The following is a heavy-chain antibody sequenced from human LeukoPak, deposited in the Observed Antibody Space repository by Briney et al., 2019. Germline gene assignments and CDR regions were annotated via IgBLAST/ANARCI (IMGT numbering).Heavy chain of an antibody. CDR2: INPSGGST. D-gene: IGHD6-13*01. J-gene: IGHJ6*03. CDR1: GYTFTSYY. V-gene: IGHV1-46*01. CDR3: ARGQQCRPGCYYYMDV. Sequence: LEASVKVSCKASGYTFTSYYMHWVRQAPGQGLERMGIINPSGGSTSYAQKFQGRVTMTRDTSTSTVYMELSSLRSEDTAVYYCARGQQCRPGCYYYMDVWGKGTTVTISS.